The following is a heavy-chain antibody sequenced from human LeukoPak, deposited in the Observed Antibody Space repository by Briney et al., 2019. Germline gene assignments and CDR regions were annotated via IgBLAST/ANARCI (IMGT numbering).Heavy chain of an antibody. CDR3: ARDLIVATET. CDR2: ISSSSYI. D-gene: IGHD5-12*01. Sequence: GGSLRLSCAASGFTFSSYSMNWVRQAPGKGLEWVSSISSSSYIYYADSVKGRLTISRDNAKNPLYLQMNSLRAEDTAVYYCARDLIVATETWGQGTLVTVSS. V-gene: IGHV3-21*01. J-gene: IGHJ4*01. CDR1: GFTFSSYS.